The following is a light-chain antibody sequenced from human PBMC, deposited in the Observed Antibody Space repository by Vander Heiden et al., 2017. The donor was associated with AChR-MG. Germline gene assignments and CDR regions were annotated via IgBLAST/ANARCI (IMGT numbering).Light chain of an antibody. CDR2: GAS. CDR3: QHYGSSLWT. J-gene: IGKJ1*01. Sequence: EIVLTQSPGTLSLSPGERATLSCRASQSVTSSYLAWYQQKAGQAPRLLIYGASSRATDIPDRFSGSGSGTDFTLTISRLEPEDFAVYYCQHYGSSLWTFGQRTKVEIK. V-gene: IGKV3-20*01. CDR1: QSVTSSY.